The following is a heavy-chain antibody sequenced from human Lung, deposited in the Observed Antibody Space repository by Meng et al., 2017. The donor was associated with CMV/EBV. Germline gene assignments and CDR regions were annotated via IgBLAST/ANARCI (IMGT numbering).Heavy chain of an antibody. D-gene: IGHD3/OR15-3a*01. Sequence: GESLKISCAASGFAFGNYVMTWVRQAPGKGLGWVSSISGGSGDTHYASPVHGRFSISRDDSKNTLYLQMNSLRDEDTAVYYCAKTFWTGYGPFDLWGQGTMVTVSS. CDR2: ISGGSGDT. J-gene: IGHJ3*01. CDR3: AKTFWTGYGPFDL. V-gene: IGHV3-23*01. CDR1: GFAFGNYV.